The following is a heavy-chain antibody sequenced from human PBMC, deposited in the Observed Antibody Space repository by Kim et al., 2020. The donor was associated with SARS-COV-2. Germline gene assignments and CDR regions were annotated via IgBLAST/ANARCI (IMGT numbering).Heavy chain of an antibody. CDR2: TYYRSKWYN. V-gene: IGHV6-1*01. J-gene: IGHJ6*02. D-gene: IGHD7-27*01. CDR3: ARDLGYYYGMDV. Sequence: SQTLSLTCAISGDSVSSNSAAWNWIRQSPSRDLEWLGRTYYRSKWYNDYAVSVKSRITINADPSKNQYSLQLNSVTPEDTALYYCARDLGYYYGMDVWGQGTTVTISS. CDR1: GDSVSSNSAA.